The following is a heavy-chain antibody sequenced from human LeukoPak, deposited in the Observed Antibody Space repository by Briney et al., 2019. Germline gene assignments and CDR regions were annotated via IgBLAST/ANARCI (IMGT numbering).Heavy chain of an antibody. J-gene: IGHJ4*02. Sequence: ASVKVSCKASGYIFNTYAIHWVRQAPGQSLEWMGWINTDNANTKYSPKAQGRVTITRDISASTAYMELNSLRPEDTAVYFCTRTYSATYGVFDYWGQGTQVTVSS. CDR3: TRTYSATYGVFDY. D-gene: IGHD1-26*01. V-gene: IGHV1-3*04. CDR1: GYIFNTYA. CDR2: INTDNANT.